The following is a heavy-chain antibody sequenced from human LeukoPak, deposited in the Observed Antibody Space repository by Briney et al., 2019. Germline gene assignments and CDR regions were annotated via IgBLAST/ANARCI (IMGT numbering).Heavy chain of an antibody. V-gene: IGHV3-7*01. D-gene: IGHD1-14*01. CDR3: ARGQLADNQ. CDR1: GFTFSTYW. J-gene: IGHJ4*02. CDR2: IHTDRSET. Sequence: GGSLRLSCATSGFTFSTYWMSWVRQTPGKGLEWVTKIHTDRSETSYLDHVHGRFTISRDNAKNSVYLQMNSLRVEDTAVYYCARGQLADNQWGQGPLVPLSS.